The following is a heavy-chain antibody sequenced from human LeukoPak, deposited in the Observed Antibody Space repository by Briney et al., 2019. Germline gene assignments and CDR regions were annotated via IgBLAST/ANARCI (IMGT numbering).Heavy chain of an antibody. J-gene: IGHJ6*03. CDR2: IYHSVST. CDR3: RSGWYRHYYYYMDV. Sequence: SETLSLTCAVYGGSFSGYYWSWIRQPPGNGLEWIGEIYHSVSTNYNPSLKSRVTISVDTSKNQFSLKLSSVTAADTAVYYCRSGWYRHYYYYMDVWGKGTTVTVSS. D-gene: IGHD6-13*01. V-gene: IGHV4-34*01. CDR1: GGSFSGYY.